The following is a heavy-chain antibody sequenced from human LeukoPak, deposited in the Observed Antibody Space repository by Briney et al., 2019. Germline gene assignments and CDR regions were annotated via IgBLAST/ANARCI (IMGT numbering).Heavy chain of an antibody. Sequence: PGGSLRLSCAASGFTFSSYGMHWVRQAPGKGLEWVAVIWYDGSNKYYADSVKGRFTISRDNSKNTLYLQMNSLRAEDTAVYYCAKVVLMVYAFDYWGQGTLATVSS. CDR2: IWYDGSNK. V-gene: IGHV3-33*06. CDR1: GFTFSSYG. CDR3: AKVVLMVYAFDY. J-gene: IGHJ4*02. D-gene: IGHD2-8*01.